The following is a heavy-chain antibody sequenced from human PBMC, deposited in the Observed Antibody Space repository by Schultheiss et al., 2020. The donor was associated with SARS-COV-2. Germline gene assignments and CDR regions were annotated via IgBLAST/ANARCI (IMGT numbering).Heavy chain of an antibody. J-gene: IGHJ3*02. V-gene: IGHV1-18*01. CDR1: GYTFTSYG. D-gene: IGHD5-18*01. CDR3: AKRYTLSALDI. CDR2: ISAYNGNT. Sequence: ASVKVSCKASGYTFTSYGISWVRQAPGQGLEWMGWISAYNGNTNYAQKLQGRVTMTRDTSTNTVYMDLSSLTSEDTALYYCAKRYTLSALDIWGQGTMVTVAS.